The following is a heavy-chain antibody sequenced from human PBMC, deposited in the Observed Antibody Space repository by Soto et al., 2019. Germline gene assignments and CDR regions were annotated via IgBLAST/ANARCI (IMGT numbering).Heavy chain of an antibody. CDR1: GFIFSNYA. J-gene: IGHJ4*02. Sequence: QVQLVESGGGVVQPGRSLRVSCAASGFIFSNYAMHWVRQAPGKGLEWVAVVSYDGNYQFYAESVKGRFTISRDSSKTTLYLQMNNLREEDTAVYYCARDRVYYYDNSGYYNFDYWGQGTLVIVSS. D-gene: IGHD3-22*01. CDR2: VSYDGNYQ. CDR3: ARDRVYYYDNSGYYNFDY. V-gene: IGHV3-30-3*01.